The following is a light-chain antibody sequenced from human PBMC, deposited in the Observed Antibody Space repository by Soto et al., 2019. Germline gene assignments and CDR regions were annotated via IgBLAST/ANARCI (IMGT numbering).Light chain of an antibody. CDR2: GAS. Sequence: EIVLTQSPCPLSLSPGERATLSCSASQSVGSSYLAWYQQKNGQAPRPLIYGASSRATGIPARFSGSGYGTEFNLTISSLQPEDSAVYYCQQRHNWPRTFGQGTKVDIK. V-gene: IGKV3D-20*02. CDR3: QQRHNWPRT. J-gene: IGKJ1*01. CDR1: QSVGSSY.